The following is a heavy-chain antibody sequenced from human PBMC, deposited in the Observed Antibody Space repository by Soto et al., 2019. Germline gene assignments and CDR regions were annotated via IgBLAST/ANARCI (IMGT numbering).Heavy chain of an antibody. CDR3: AKGDGSYSYYYYGMDV. Sequence: GGSLRLSCAASGFTLSSHGMHWVRQAPGKGLEWVAVISFDGDNIHYADSVQGRFTISRDATENTLHLQMNSLRAEDTAVYYCAKGDGSYSYYYYGMDVWGQGTTVTVSS. CDR2: ISFDGDNI. V-gene: IGHV3-30*18. D-gene: IGHD1-26*01. J-gene: IGHJ6*02. CDR1: GFTLSSHG.